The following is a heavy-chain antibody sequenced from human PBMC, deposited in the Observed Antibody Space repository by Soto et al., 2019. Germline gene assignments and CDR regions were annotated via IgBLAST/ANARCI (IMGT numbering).Heavy chain of an antibody. CDR3: ARGVAGSGFDL. CDR1: GDSVSSNTAA. Sequence: PSPTLSLPCVISGDSVSSNTAAWNWIRSSPSRGLEWLGRTYYRSNWRHDYAVSVRSRITVNPDTSKNHFSLQLNSVTPDDTAVYYCARGVAGSGFDLWGQGTLVTVSS. CDR2: TYYRSNWRH. V-gene: IGHV6-1*01. D-gene: IGHD6-19*01. J-gene: IGHJ4*02.